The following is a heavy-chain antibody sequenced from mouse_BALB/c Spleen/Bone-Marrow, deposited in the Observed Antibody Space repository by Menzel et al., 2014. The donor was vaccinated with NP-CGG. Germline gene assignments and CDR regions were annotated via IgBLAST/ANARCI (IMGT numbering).Heavy chain of an antibody. J-gene: IGHJ4*01. D-gene: IGHD4-1*01. V-gene: IGHV14-3*02. CDR2: IDPANGNT. Sequence: EVNVVESGAELVTPGASVKLSCTASGFNIKDTYMHWVKQRPEQGLEWIGRIDPANGNTKYDPKFQGKATITADTSSNTAYLQLSSLTSEDTAVYYCARWEYYAMDYWGQGTSVTVSS. CDR3: ARWEYYAMDY. CDR1: GFNIKDTY.